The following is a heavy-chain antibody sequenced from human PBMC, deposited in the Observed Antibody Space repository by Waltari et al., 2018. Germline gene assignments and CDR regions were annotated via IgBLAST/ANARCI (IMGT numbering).Heavy chain of an antibody. V-gene: IGHV4-34*01. Sequence: QVQLQQWGAGLLKPSETLSLTCAVYGGSFSGYYWSWIRQPQRKGLEWVGELNHSGSTNYNPSLKSRFTISVDTSKNQFSLKLISVTAADTAVYYCAKSLRDVRGYSSSWYKGQYYYYGMDVWGQGTTVTVSS. J-gene: IGHJ6*02. CDR2: LNHSGST. CDR3: AKSLRDVRGYSSSWYKGQYYYYGMDV. CDR1: GGSFSGYY. D-gene: IGHD6-13*01.